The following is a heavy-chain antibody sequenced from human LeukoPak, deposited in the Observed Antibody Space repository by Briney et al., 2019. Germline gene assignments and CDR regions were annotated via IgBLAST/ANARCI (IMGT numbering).Heavy chain of an antibody. V-gene: IGHV3-23*01. J-gene: IGHJ4*02. Sequence: GGSLRLSCAVSGFTFSSYAMSWVRQAPGKGLEWVSAISGSGGSTYYADSVKVRFSISRDNSKNTLYLQMNSMRAEETAVYYCAKDHPMGTYFDYWGQGTLITVSS. D-gene: IGHD1-7*01. CDR2: ISGSGGST. CDR3: AKDHPMGTYFDY. CDR1: GFTFSSYA.